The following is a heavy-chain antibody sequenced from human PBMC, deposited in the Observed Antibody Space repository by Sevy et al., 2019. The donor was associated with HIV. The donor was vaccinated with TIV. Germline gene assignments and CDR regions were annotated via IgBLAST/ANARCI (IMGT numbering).Heavy chain of an antibody. CDR3: AREGSGGFDY. Sequence: GGSLRLSCAASGFSFSNYWMSWVRQAPGKGLEWVANIKQDGSKREYVDSVKGRLTSSRDNGKNSVYLQMDSLRAEDTAVHYCAREGSGGFDYWGQGTLVTVSS. CDR2: IKQDGSKR. CDR1: GFSFSNYW. D-gene: IGHD2-15*01. V-gene: IGHV3-7*01. J-gene: IGHJ4*02.